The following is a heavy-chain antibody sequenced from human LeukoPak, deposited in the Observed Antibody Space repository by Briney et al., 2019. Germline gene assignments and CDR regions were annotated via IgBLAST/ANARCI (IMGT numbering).Heavy chain of an antibody. J-gene: IGHJ6*02. CDR3: ARDQRVSGYSGYDYYYGMDV. Sequence: EKGLEWMGWMNPNSGGTNYAQKFQGRVTMTRDTSISTAYMELSRLRSDDTAVYYCARDQRVSGYSGYDYYYGMDVWGQGTTVTVSS. V-gene: IGHV1-2*02. CDR2: MNPNSGGT. D-gene: IGHD5-12*01.